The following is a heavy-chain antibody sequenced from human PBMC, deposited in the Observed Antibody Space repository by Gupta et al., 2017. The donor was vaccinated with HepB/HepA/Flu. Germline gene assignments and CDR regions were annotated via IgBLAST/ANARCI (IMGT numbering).Heavy chain of an antibody. CDR2: INWKGDIR. D-gene: IGHD2-15*01. CDR3: VRARGGSSPTDFDYYIDV. Sequence: EVQLMESGGGVVRPGESLRLSCAASGFNFDDFGMSWVRQAPGKGLEWVSNINWKGDIRGYGDSVKGRFTISRDNAKSSLYLQMNSLRAEDTAFYYCVRARGGSSPTDFDYYIDVWGKGTTVTVSS. V-gene: IGHV3-20*04. CDR1: GFNFDDFG. J-gene: IGHJ6*03.